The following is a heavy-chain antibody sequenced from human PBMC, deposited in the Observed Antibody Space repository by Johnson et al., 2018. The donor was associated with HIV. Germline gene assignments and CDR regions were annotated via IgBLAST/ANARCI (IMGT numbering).Heavy chain of an antibody. V-gene: IGHV3-30*04. D-gene: IGHD1-26*01. CDR1: GFTFSTYA. J-gene: IGHJ3*01. CDR3: AREGVSGSYYDAFDL. CDR2: ISSDESNK. Sequence: QMQLVESGGGLVQPGGSLRLSCAASGFTFSTYAMHWVRQAPGKGLEWVAVISSDESNKYYADSVKGRFTISRDNSKNTLFLQMDSLGADDTAVYYCAREGVSGSYYDAFDLWGQGTMVTVSS.